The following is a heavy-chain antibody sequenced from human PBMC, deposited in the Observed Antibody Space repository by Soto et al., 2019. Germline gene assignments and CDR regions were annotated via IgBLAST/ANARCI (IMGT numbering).Heavy chain of an antibody. D-gene: IGHD3-3*01. Sequence: QVQLQESGPGLVKPSETLSLTCTVSGGSVSSGSYYWSWIRQPPGKGLEWIGYIYYSGSTNYNPSLKSRVTISVDTSKNQFSLKLSSVTAADTAVYYCARNPAPLEWLTAWYFDYWGQGTLVTVSS. CDR2: IYYSGST. V-gene: IGHV4-61*01. CDR1: GGSVSSGSYY. J-gene: IGHJ4*02. CDR3: ARNPAPLEWLTAWYFDY.